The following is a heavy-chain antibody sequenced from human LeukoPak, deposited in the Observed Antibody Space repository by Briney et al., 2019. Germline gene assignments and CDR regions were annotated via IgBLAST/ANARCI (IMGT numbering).Heavy chain of an antibody. Sequence: GGSLRLSCAASGFTFSSYAMSWVRQAPGKGLEWVSAISGSGGSTYYADSVKGRFTISRDNSKNTLYLQMNSLRAEDTAVYYCAKDHRRDDSSGYYDAHYFDYWGQGTLVTVSS. CDR1: GFTFSSYA. V-gene: IGHV3-23*01. J-gene: IGHJ4*02. CDR3: AKDHRRDDSSGYYDAHYFDY. D-gene: IGHD3-22*01. CDR2: ISGSGGST.